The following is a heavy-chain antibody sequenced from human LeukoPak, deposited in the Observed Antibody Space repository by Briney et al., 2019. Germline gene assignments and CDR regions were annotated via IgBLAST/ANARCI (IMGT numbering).Heavy chain of an antibody. V-gene: IGHV3-53*01. CDR2: IYSGGNT. CDR3: ARGTVTAPDY. CDR1: GFSVSNTY. J-gene: IGHJ4*02. Sequence: GGSLRLSCAASGFSVSNTYMSWVRQAPGKGLEWVSIIYSGGNTYYADSVKGRFTISRGNSKNTLYLQMNRLRPEDTAVYYCARGTVTAPDYWGQGTLVTVSS. D-gene: IGHD2-21*02.